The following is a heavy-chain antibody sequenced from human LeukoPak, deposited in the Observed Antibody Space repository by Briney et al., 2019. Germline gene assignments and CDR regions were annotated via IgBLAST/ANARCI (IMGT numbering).Heavy chain of an antibody. CDR2: IYYSGNT. CDR3: ARRGENWGIAFDI. CDR1: GGSISTSSYY. V-gene: IGHV4-39*01. D-gene: IGHD3-16*01. J-gene: IGHJ3*02. Sequence: SETLSLTCTVSGGSISTSSYYSGWIRQPPGKGLEWIASIYYSGNTYNNPSLKSRVAISIDTSRNQFSLNLSSVTAADTAVYYCARRGENWGIAFDIWGQGTMVTVSS.